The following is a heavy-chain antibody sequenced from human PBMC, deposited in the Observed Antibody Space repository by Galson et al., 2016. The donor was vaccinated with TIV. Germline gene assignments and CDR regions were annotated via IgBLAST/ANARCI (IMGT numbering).Heavy chain of an antibody. Sequence: SVKVSCKASGDIFSYHYMNWVRQAPGQGLEWMGLINPNGGGTSYAQKLQGRVTMTKDTSTSTLYMELNSRRSEDTAVYYCATVRACGGDCYYSDYWGQGTLVTVSS. J-gene: IGHJ4*02. CDR3: ATVRACGGDCYYSDY. V-gene: IGHV1-46*01. CDR2: INPNGGGT. CDR1: GDIFSYHY. D-gene: IGHD2-21*02.